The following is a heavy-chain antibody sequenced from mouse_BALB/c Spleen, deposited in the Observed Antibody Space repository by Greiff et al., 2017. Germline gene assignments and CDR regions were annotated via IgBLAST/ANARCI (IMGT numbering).Heavy chain of an antibody. V-gene: IGHV1-87*01. CDR2: IYPGDGDT. CDR1: GYTFTSYW. J-gene: IGHJ2*01. CDR3: ARDHYYGYYLDY. Sequence: QVQLQQSGAELARPGASVKLSCKASGYTFTSYWMQWVKQRPGQGLEWIGAIYPGDGDTRYTQKFKGKATLTADKSSSTAYMQLSSLASEDSAVYYCARDHYYGYYLDYWGQGTTLTVSS. D-gene: IGHD1-2*01.